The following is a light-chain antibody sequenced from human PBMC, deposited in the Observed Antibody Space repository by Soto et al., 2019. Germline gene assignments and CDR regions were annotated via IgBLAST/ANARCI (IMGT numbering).Light chain of an antibody. CDR1: QTTNNY. V-gene: IGKV3-15*01. CDR2: GAS. J-gene: IGKJ4*01. Sequence: EIVMTQSPATLSVSPGERATLSCRASQTTNNYLAWYQQKPGQAPRLLIDGASTTATGIPARFSGSGSWTEFTLTISSLQSEDFAVYYCQQYNNWPLTFGGGTKVEIK. CDR3: QQYNNWPLT.